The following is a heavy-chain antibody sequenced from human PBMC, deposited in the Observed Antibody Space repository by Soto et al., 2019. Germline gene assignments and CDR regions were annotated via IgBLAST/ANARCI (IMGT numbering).Heavy chain of an antibody. J-gene: IGHJ4*02. CDR1: GFTFSNYA. CDR2: ITGDGSIT. CDR3: AKSTGTTTVWYDC. D-gene: IGHD3-10*01. Sequence: PGGSLRLSCAASGFTFSNYALSWVRQAPGKGLEYVSSITGDGSITYHVDSVKGRFTISRDTSENTLYLQMNSLRAEDTAVYYCAKSTGTTTVWYDCWGQGTLVTVSS. V-gene: IGHV3-23*01.